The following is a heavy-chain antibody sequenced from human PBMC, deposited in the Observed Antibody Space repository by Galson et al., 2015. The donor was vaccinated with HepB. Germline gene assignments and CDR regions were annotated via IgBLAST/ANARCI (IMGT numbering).Heavy chain of an antibody. V-gene: IGHV3-49*03. CDR3: GRGVASTWYDAFDL. CDR2: IRSTSNSGAR. J-gene: IGHJ3*01. D-gene: IGHD6-13*01. Sequence: SLRLSCAGSGFTFGDHTMSWFRQAPGKGLEWVAFIRSTSNSGAREYAASVKDRFSVSRDDSRSIAFLQMNSLQIEDPALYYCGRGVASTWYDAFDLWGRGTMVTVSS. CDR1: GFTFGDHT.